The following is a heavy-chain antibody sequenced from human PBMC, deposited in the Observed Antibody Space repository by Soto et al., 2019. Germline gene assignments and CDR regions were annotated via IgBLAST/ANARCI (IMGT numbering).Heavy chain of an antibody. Sequence: LSLTCAVSDYSISNGYYWGWIRQPPGKGLEWIGSIYYSGNTYYNPSLKSRVTISVDTSKNQSSLKLNSVTAADTAVYYCARQVYGSGPNWFDSWGQGTLVTVSS. J-gene: IGHJ5*01. CDR3: ARQVYGSGPNWFDS. CDR1: DYSISNGYY. CDR2: IYYSGNT. D-gene: IGHD3-10*01. V-gene: IGHV4-38-2*01.